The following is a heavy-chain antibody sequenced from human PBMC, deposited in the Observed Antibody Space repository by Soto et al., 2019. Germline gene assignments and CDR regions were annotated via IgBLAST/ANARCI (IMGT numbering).Heavy chain of an antibody. J-gene: IGHJ6*02. CDR1: GGSISSGDFY. CDR3: AGEGVSSSWYYYYGMDV. Sequence: PSETLSLTCTVSGGSISSGDFYWSWIRQPPGKALEWIGYIYYIGTTYYNPSLKSRVTISVDTSKNQFSLKLSSVTAADTAVYYCAGEGVSSSWYYYYGMDVWGQGTTVTVSS. D-gene: IGHD6-13*01. CDR2: IYYIGTT. V-gene: IGHV4-30-4*02.